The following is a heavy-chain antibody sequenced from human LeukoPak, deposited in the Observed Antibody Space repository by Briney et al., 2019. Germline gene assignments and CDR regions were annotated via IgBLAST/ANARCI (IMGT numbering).Heavy chain of an antibody. CDR2: ISTRSDWI. CDR1: GFSFMSYS. CDR3: VRGGRDDPHNY. V-gene: IGHV3-21*01. Sequence: GGCLRLSCAASGFSFMSYSMNCVRQAPRKGVQWGSSISTRSDWIYYEDSVKGRFAISRVNAKNSLYLQMNSLRLEETSVYFCVRGGRDDPHNYWGQGTLVTVSS. J-gene: IGHJ4*02. D-gene: IGHD3-16*01.